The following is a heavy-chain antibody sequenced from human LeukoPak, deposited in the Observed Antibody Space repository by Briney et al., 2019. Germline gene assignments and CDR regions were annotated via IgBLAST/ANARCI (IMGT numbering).Heavy chain of an antibody. D-gene: IGHD7-27*01. CDR2: ISTNTTTI. V-gene: IGHV3-48*01. Sequence: HPGGSLRLSCAASGFTFKFYSMNWVRQAPGKGLEWVSYISTNTTTIYYADSVKGRFTISRDNAKNSLYLQMNSLRVEDTAVYYCVRVGTSFDIWGQGTTVTVSS. J-gene: IGHJ3*02. CDR1: GFTFKFYS. CDR3: VRVGTSFDI.